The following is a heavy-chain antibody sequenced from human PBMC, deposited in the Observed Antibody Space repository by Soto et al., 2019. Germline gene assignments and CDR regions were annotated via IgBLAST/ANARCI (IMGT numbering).Heavy chain of an antibody. CDR3: ARDPDPDHANAFDI. V-gene: IGHV1-69*13. Sequence: SAEVSCKAAGGILSSYASSWVRQASGQGLEWMGGIIPIFGTANYAQKFQGRVTITADESTSTAYMELSSLRSEDTAVYYCARDPDPDHANAFDIWGQGTMVTVSS. CDR1: GGILSSYA. J-gene: IGHJ3*02. CDR2: IIPIFGTA.